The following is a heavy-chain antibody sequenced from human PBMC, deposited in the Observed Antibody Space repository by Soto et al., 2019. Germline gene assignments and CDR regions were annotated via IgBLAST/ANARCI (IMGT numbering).Heavy chain of an antibody. Sequence: EGSLRLSCAASEFIFANYAMNWVRQSPGKGLEWVSSISGSGGGTSYADSVKGRFTISRDNSKNTLSLEMSSLRVEDTGVYYCARDHRGFNSPADYWGQGALVTVSS. CDR1: EFIFANYA. CDR3: ARDHRGFNSPADY. V-gene: IGHV3-23*01. CDR2: ISGSGGGT. D-gene: IGHD2-15*01. J-gene: IGHJ4*02.